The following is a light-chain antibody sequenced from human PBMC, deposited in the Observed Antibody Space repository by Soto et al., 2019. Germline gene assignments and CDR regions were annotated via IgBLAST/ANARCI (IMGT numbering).Light chain of an antibody. CDR1: SSDVGGYNL. J-gene: IGLJ3*02. CDR2: DVT. Sequence: QSALTQPRSVSGSPGQSVTISCTGTSSDVGGYNLVSWYQQYPGRAPKRLIYDVTKRPSGVPDRFSGSKSGNTASLTISGLHAEDEADYYCCSYAGSYTLGVFGGGTKLTVL. CDR3: CSYAGSYTLGV. V-gene: IGLV2-11*01.